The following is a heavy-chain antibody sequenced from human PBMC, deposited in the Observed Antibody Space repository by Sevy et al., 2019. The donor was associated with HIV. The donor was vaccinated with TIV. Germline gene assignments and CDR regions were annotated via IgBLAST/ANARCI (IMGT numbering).Heavy chain of an antibody. CDR1: GFTFSSYW. CDR3: ARADCSSTSCYVNYYYYYGMDV. CDR2: INSDGSST. Sequence: GGSLRLSCAASGFTFSSYWMHWVRQAPGKGLVWVSRINSDGSSTSYAYSVKGRFTISRDNAKNTLYLQMNSLRAEDTAVYYCARADCSSTSCYVNYYYYYGMDVWGQGTTVTVSS. V-gene: IGHV3-74*01. J-gene: IGHJ6*02. D-gene: IGHD2-2*01.